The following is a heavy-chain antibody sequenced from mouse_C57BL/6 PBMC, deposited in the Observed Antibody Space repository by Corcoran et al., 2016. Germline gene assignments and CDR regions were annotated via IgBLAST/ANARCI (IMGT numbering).Heavy chain of an antibody. Sequence: QIQLVQSGPELKKPGETVKISCKTSGYTFTTYGLSWVKQAPGKGLKWMGGINTHSGVPTYADDFKGRFDFSLETSASTVYLQINNLKNEDTATYFCARGGNYAIDYRGQGTSVTFSS. V-gene: IGHV9-3*01. CDR2: INTHSGVP. J-gene: IGHJ4*01. CDR1: GYTFTTYG. CDR3: ARGGNYAIDY. D-gene: IGHD1-1*02.